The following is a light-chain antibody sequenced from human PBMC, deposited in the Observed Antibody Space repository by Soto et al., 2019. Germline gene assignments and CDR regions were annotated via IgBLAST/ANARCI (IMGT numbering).Light chain of an antibody. Sequence: QLVLTQPPSVSEAPGQRVTISCTGSSSNIGAGYEAHWYQQVPGTAPKLLIYENNNRPSGVPDRFSGSKSGTSASLAITGLQAEGEAEYYCQSYDSSLSGYVFGTGTRLTVL. V-gene: IGLV1-40*01. CDR1: SSNIGAGYE. J-gene: IGLJ1*01. CDR2: ENN. CDR3: QSYDSSLSGYV.